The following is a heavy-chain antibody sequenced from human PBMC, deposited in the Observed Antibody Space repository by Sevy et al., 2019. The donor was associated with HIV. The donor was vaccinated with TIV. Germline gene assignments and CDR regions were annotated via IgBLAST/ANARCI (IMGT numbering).Heavy chain of an antibody. V-gene: IGHV3-23*01. CDR1: GFTFSSYA. J-gene: IGHJ6*03. D-gene: IGHD6-13*01. CDR3: AKDLGIAAAGTSPYYYYYYMDV. CDR2: ISGTGGNT. Sequence: GGSLRLSCAASGFTFSSYAMNWVRQAPGKGLEWVSAISGTGGNTYYADSVKGQFTISRDNSKNTVYLQMNSLRVEDTAVYYCAKDLGIAAAGTSPYYYYYYMDVWGKGTTVTVSS.